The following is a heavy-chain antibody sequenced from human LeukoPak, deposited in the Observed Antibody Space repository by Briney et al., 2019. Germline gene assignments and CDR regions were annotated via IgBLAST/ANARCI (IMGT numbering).Heavy chain of an antibody. J-gene: IGHJ4*02. CDR1: GFTFSSYA. CDR3: ARSGWGTFSDY. CDR2: ITTSGGGT. D-gene: IGHD6-19*01. Sequence: GGSLRLFCAAFGFTFSSYAMSWVRQAPGKGLEWLSSITTSGGGTYYADSVKGRFTISIDNSNNTLYLQVNSLRAEDSAIYYFARSGWGTFSDYWGQGTLVTVSS. V-gene: IGHV3-23*01.